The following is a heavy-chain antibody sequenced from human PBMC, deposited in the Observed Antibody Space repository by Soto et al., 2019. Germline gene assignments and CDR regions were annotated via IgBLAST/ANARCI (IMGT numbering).Heavy chain of an antibody. CDR3: ARARGDSSGGDIDY. J-gene: IGHJ4*02. V-gene: IGHV3-13*01. D-gene: IGHD6-19*01. CDR2: IGTAGDT. Sequence: EVQLVESGGGLVQPGGYLRLSCAASGFTFSSYDMHWVRQATGKGLEWVSAIGTAGDTYYPGSVKGRFTISRENAKNALYLQMNSLRAGDTAVYYCARARGDSSGGDIDYWGQGTLVTVSS. CDR1: GFTFSSYD.